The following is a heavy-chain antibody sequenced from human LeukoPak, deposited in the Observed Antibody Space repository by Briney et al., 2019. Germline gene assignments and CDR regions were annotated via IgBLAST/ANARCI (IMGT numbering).Heavy chain of an antibody. V-gene: IGHV1-2*02. CDR1: GYTFTGYY. Sequence: ASVKVSCKASGYTFTGYYMHWVRQAPGQGLEWMGWINPNSGGANYAQKFQGRVTMTRGTSISTAYMELSRLRSDDTAVYYCARAYDSSGYYFDYWGQGTLVTVSS. CDR2: INPNSGGA. J-gene: IGHJ4*02. CDR3: ARAYDSSGYYFDY. D-gene: IGHD3-22*01.